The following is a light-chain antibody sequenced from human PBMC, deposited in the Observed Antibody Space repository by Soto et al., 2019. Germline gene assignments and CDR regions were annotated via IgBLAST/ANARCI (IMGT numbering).Light chain of an antibody. V-gene: IGKV3-20*01. CDR2: GAS. J-gene: IGKJ2*01. Sequence: EIVLTQSPGTLSLSPGERATLSCRASQSVSSSYLARYQQKPGQAPRLLIYGASSRATGIPERFSGSGSGTDFTLTISRLEPEDFAVYYCQQYGSSPPYTFGQGTKLEIK. CDR3: QQYGSSPPYT. CDR1: QSVSSSY.